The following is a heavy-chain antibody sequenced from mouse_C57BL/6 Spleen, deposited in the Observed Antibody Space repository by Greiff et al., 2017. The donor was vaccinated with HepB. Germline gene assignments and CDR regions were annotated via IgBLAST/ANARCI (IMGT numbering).Heavy chain of an antibody. V-gene: IGHV1-26*01. D-gene: IGHD1-1*01. Sequence: EVQLQQSGPELVKPGASVKISCKASGYTFTDYYMNWVKQSHGKSLEWIGDINTNNGGTSYNQKFKGKATLTVDKSSSTAYMELRSLTSEDSAVYYCASYYGSSFDYWGQGTTLTVSS. CDR1: GYTFTDYY. CDR2: INTNNGGT. J-gene: IGHJ2*01. CDR3: ASYYGSSFDY.